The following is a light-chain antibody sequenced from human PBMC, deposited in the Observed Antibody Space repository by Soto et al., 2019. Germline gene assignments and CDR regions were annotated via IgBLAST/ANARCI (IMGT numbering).Light chain of an antibody. Sequence: QSALTQPASVSGSPGQSIAISCTGTSSDVGAYNYVSWYQQYPGKAPXLMIYDVSNRPSGVSXRFXGSXXXXTXXLTXSGLQAEDEADYYCSSYTTSFTYVFGTGTKLTVL. V-gene: IGLV2-14*03. CDR3: SSYTTSFTYV. CDR2: DVS. CDR1: SSDVGAYNY. J-gene: IGLJ1*01.